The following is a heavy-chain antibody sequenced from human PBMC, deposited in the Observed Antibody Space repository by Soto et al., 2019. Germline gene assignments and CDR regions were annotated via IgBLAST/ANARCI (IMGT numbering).Heavy chain of an antibody. D-gene: IGHD6-19*01. Sequence: QVQLVESGGGVVQPGRSLRLSCAASGFTFSSYGMHWVRQAPGKGLEWVAVISYDGSNKYYADSVKGRFTISRDNSKNXLXLXXNSLRAEDTAVYYCAKDLSVGVAGTGVNDYYGMDVWGQGTTVTVSS. V-gene: IGHV3-30*18. CDR1: GFTFSSYG. J-gene: IGHJ6*02. CDR3: AKDLSVGVAGTGVNDYYGMDV. CDR2: ISYDGSNK.